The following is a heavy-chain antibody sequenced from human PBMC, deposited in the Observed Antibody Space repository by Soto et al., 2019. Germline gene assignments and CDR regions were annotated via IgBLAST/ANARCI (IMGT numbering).Heavy chain of an antibody. Sequence: SETLSLTCTVSGGSISSYYWSWIRQPPGKGLEWIGYIYYSGSTNYNPSLKSRVTISVDTSKNQFSLKLSSVTAADTAVYYCARLGYSSGWYFDYWGQGTLVTVSS. V-gene: IGHV4-59*08. D-gene: IGHD6-19*01. CDR2: IYYSGST. CDR3: ARLGYSSGWYFDY. J-gene: IGHJ4*02. CDR1: GGSISSYY.